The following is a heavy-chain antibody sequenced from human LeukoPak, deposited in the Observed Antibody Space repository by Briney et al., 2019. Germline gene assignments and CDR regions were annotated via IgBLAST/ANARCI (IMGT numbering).Heavy chain of an antibody. CDR2: INHSGST. D-gene: IGHD4-23*01. CDR3: ARDDYGGNSGPFDI. J-gene: IGHJ3*02. V-gene: IGHV4-34*01. Sequence: PSETLSLTCAVYGGSFSGYYWSWIRQPPRKGLEWIGEINHSGSTNYNPSLKSRVTISVDTSKNQFSLKLSSVTAADTAVYYCARDDYGGNSGPFDIWGQGTMVTVSS. CDR1: GGSFSGYY.